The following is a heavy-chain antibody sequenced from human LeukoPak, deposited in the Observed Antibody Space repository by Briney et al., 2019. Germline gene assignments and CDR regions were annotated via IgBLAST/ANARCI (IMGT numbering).Heavy chain of an antibody. J-gene: IGHJ6*03. V-gene: IGHV4-38-2*01. Sequence: PSETLSPTCAVSGSSITSGYSWGWIRQPPGMGLEWIGSINHSGTTYYNPSLKSRVTMSVDTSKNQLSLNVTSVTAADTAVYYCARVGGITIFGGASISPNYYMDVWGKGTTVIVSS. CDR1: GSSITSGYS. CDR3: ARVGGITIFGGASISPNYYMDV. CDR2: INHSGTT. D-gene: IGHD3-3*01.